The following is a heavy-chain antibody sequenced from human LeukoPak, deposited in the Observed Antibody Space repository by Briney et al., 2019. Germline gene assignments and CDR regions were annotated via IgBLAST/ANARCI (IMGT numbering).Heavy chain of an antibody. D-gene: IGHD1-14*01. Sequence: SETLSLTCAIYGGSFSGYYWSWIRQPPGKGLEWIGEINHSGSTNYNPSLKSRVTISVDTSKNQFSLKLSSVTAADTAVYYCASVYDYYGMDVWGQGTTVTVSS. CDR2: INHSGST. CDR3: ASVYDYYGMDV. J-gene: IGHJ6*02. CDR1: GGSFSGYY. V-gene: IGHV4-34*01.